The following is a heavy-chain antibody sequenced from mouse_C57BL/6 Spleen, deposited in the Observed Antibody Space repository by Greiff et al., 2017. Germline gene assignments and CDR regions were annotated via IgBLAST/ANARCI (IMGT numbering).Heavy chain of an antibody. J-gene: IGHJ4*01. Sequence: EVQLVESGGDLVKPGGSLKLSCAASGFTFSSYGMSWVRQTPDKRLEWVATLSSGGSYTYYPDSVKGRFTISRDNAKNTLYLQMSSLKSEDTAMYYCARRGSTVVATDYYAMDYWGQGTSGTVSS. V-gene: IGHV5-6*01. CDR1: GFTFSSYG. D-gene: IGHD1-1*01. CDR2: LSSGGSYT. CDR3: ARRGSTVVATDYYAMDY.